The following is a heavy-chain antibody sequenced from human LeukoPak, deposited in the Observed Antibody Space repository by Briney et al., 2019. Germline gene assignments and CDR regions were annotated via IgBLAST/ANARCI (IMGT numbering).Heavy chain of an antibody. V-gene: IGHV3-21*04. CDR3: AKDLIRIAVAGPFDY. J-gene: IGHJ4*02. Sequence: PGGSLRLSCAASGFTFSSYSMNWVRQAPGKGLEWVSSISSSSSYIYYADSVKGRFTISRDNAKNSLYLQMNSLRAEDTALYYCAKDLIRIAVAGPFDYWGQGTLVTVSS. CDR2: ISSSSSYI. D-gene: IGHD6-19*01. CDR1: GFTFSSYS.